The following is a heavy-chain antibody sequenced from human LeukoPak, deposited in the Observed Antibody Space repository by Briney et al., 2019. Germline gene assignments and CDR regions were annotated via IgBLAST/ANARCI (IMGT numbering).Heavy chain of an antibody. CDR2: ISGSGGST. V-gene: IGHV3-23*01. Sequence: GGSMRLSCAAAGFTFSRFAISWVRQAPGEWREWVSAISGSGGSTYYADSVKGRFTISRDNSKNTLYLQMNSLRAEDTAVYYCAKDRRVVVTAIHDYWGQGTLVTVSS. CDR1: GFTFSRFA. D-gene: IGHD2-21*02. CDR3: AKDRRVVVTAIHDY. J-gene: IGHJ4*02.